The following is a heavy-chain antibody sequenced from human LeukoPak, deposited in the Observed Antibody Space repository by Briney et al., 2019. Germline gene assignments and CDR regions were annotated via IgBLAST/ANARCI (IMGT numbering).Heavy chain of an antibody. V-gene: IGHV4-34*01. D-gene: IGHD5-18*01. J-gene: IGHJ3*02. Sequence: SETLSLTCAVYGGSFSGYYWSWIRQPPGKGLEWIGEINHSGSTNYNPSLKSRVTISVDTSMNQFSLKLSSVTAADTAVYYCASPGYSYGSDDAFDIWGQGTMVTVSS. CDR3: ASPGYSYGSDDAFDI. CDR1: GGSFSGYY. CDR2: INHSGST.